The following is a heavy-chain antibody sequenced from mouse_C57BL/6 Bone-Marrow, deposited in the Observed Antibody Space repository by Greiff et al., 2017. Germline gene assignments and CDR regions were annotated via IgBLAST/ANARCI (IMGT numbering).Heavy chain of an antibody. CDR3: ARDASTVVATGYFDV. Sequence: EVKVVESEGGLVQPGSSMKLSCTASGFTFRDYYMAWVRQVPEKGLEWVANINYDGSSTYYLDSLKSRFIISRDNAKNILYLQMSSLKSEDTATYYCARDASTVVATGYFDVWGTGTTVTVSS. CDR1: GFTFRDYY. V-gene: IGHV5-16*01. D-gene: IGHD1-1*01. CDR2: INYDGSST. J-gene: IGHJ1*03.